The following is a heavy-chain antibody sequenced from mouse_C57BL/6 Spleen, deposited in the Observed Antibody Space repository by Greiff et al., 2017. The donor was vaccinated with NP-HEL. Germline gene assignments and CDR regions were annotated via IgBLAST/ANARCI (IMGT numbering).Heavy chain of an antibody. V-gene: IGHV1-81*01. D-gene: IGHD2-4*01. Sequence: QVQLQQSGAELVRPGASVKLSCKASGYTFTSYGISWVKQRPGQGLEWIGEIYPRSGNTYYNEKFKGKATLTADKSSSTAYMELRSLTSEDSAVCFCAGSRDDWEFAYWGQGTLVTVSA. CDR1: GYTFTSYG. J-gene: IGHJ3*01. CDR2: IYPRSGNT. CDR3: AGSRDDWEFAY.